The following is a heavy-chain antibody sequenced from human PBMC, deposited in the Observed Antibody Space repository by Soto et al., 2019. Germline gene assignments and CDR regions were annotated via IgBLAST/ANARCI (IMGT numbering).Heavy chain of an antibody. CDR1: GYTFTGYY. CDR3: ARDTYYYDSSGYLSSNY. V-gene: IGHV1-2*02. CDR2: INPNSGGT. Sequence: GASVKVSCKASGYTFTGYYMHWVRQAPGQGLEWMGWINPNSGGTNYAQKFQGRVTMTRDTSISTAYMELSRLRPDDTAVYYCARDTYYYDSSGYLSSNYWGQGTLVTVSS. J-gene: IGHJ4*02. D-gene: IGHD3-22*01.